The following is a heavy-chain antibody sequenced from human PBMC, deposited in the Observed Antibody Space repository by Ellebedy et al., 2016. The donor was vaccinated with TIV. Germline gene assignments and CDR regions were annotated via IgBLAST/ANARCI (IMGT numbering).Heavy chain of an antibody. Sequence: MPSETLSLTCTVSGGSISNYYWTWIRQPPGEGLEWIGYIYYTGSTNYNPSLKSRVTISVDTSTTQFSLRLSSVTAADTAVYYCARHKGASSWFAPLNYGMDVWGQGTTVTVSS. CDR3: ARHKGASSWFAPLNYGMDV. V-gene: IGHV4-59*08. D-gene: IGHD6-13*01. CDR2: IYYTGST. CDR1: GGSISNYY. J-gene: IGHJ6*02.